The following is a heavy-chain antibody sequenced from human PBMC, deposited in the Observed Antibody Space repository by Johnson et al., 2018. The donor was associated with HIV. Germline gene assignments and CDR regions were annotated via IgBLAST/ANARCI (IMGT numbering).Heavy chain of an antibody. D-gene: IGHD3-22*01. J-gene: IGHJ3*02. CDR3: ARGSTYYYDSSGSDAFDI. V-gene: IGHV3-48*01. Sequence: VQLVESGGGVVQPGRSLRLSCAASGFTFSRYWMDWVRQAPGKGLEWVSYISSSGSTIYYADSVKGRFTISRDNSKNTLYLQMNSLRAEDTAVYYCARGSTYYYDSSGSDAFDIWGQGTMVTVSS. CDR1: GFTFSRYW. CDR2: ISSSGSTI.